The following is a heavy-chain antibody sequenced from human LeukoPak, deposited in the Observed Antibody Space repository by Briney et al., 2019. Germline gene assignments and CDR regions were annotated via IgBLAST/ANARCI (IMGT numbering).Heavy chain of an antibody. D-gene: IGHD6-19*01. J-gene: IGHJ4*02. V-gene: IGHV5-51*01. CDR1: GYSFTSYW. CDR2: IYPDDSDT. Sequence: GESLKISCQGSGYSFTSYWIAWVRQMPGKGLEWMGIIYPDDSDTGYSPSFQGQVTITADKSISTAYLQWSSLKASDNAMYYCARQRRSSGWPNDYWGQGTLVTVSS. CDR3: ARQRRSSGWPNDY.